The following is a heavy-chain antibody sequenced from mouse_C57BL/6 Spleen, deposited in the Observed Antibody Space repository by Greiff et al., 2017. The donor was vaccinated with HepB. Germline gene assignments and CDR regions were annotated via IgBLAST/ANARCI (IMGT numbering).Heavy chain of an antibody. D-gene: IGHD2-1*01. CDR1: GYTFTDYY. V-gene: IGHV1-26*01. CDR2: INPNNGGT. J-gene: IGHJ4*01. Sequence: VQLQQSGPELVKPGASVKISCKASGYTFTDYYMNWVKQSHGKSLEWIGDINPNNGGTSYNQKFKGKATLTVDKSSSTAYMELRSLTSEDSAVYYCASYYGTRGAMDYWGQGTSVTVSS. CDR3: ASYYGTRGAMDY.